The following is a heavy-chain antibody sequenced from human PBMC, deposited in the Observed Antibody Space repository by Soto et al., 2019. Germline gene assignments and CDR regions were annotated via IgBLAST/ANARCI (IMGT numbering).Heavy chain of an antibody. CDR2: IYYSGST. V-gene: IGHV4-31*03. D-gene: IGHD3-10*01. J-gene: IGHJ4*02. CDR3: EIRNGSGSYYVDY. Sequence: QVQLQESGPGLVKPSQTLSLTCTVSGGSISSGGYYWSWIRQHPGKGLEWIGYIYYSGSTYYYPSLKSRVTISVETSKNQFSLKLSSVPAAATAVYYWEIRNGSGSYYVDYWGQGTLVTVSS. CDR1: GGSISSGGYY.